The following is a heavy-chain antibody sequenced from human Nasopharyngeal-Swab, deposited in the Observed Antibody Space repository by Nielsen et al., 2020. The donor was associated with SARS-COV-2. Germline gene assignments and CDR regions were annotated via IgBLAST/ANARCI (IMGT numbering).Heavy chain of an antibody. Sequence: GGSLRLSCKGSGYSFTTYWISWVRQIPGKGLEWQGRIDPSDSYTNYSPSFQGHVTISADKSISTAYLQWRSLKASDTAMYYCARLIIAGQNWFDPWGQGTLVTVSS. CDR2: IDPSDSYT. V-gene: IGHV5-10-1*01. CDR3: ARLIIAGQNWFDP. D-gene: IGHD6-13*01. CDR1: GYSFTTYW. J-gene: IGHJ5*02.